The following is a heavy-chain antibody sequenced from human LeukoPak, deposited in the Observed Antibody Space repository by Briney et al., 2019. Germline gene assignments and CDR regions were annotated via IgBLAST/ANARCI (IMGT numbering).Heavy chain of an antibody. CDR1: GFTFNTCD. CDR3: ATKNGLDY. J-gene: IGHJ4*02. CDR2: ISDTGDNT. Sequence: GGSLRLSCAASGFTFNTCDMSWVRQAPGKGLEWVSTISDTGDNTFYAESVKGRFTISRDNSKNTLYLQMNSLRAEDTAVYYCATKNGLDYWGQGTLVTVSS. V-gene: IGHV3-23*01.